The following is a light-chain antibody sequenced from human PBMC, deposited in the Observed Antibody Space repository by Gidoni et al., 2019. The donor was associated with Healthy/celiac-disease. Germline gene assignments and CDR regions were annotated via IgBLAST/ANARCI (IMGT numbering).Light chain of an antibody. J-gene: IGLJ2*01. Sequence: QSALTQPASVSPSPGQSITISCTGTSSDVGGYNFVSWYQQHPGKAPKLMIYEVSNRPSGVSNRFSGSKSGNTASLTISGLQAEDEADYYCSSYTSSSTVVFGGGTKLTVL. V-gene: IGLV2-14*01. CDR2: EVS. CDR1: SSDVGGYNF. CDR3: SSYTSSSTVV.